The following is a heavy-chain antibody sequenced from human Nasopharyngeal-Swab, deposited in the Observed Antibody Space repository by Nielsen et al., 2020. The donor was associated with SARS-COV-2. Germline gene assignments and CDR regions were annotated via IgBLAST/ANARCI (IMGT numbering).Heavy chain of an antibody. D-gene: IGHD2-8*01. J-gene: IGHJ6*03. CDR1: GGSISDYS. Sequence: SETLSLTCALLGGSISDYSWNWIRHPPGNGLEWIGEIHHTGSTNYNPSLRSRVSVSVDTSKRQFSLRLTSETAADTAVYYCAIGVSGIVPAPVLGLGPWYSYYYMDVWGRGTTVTVSS. V-gene: IGHV4-34*01. CDR3: AIGVSGIVPAPVLGLGPWYSYYYMDV. CDR2: IHHTGST.